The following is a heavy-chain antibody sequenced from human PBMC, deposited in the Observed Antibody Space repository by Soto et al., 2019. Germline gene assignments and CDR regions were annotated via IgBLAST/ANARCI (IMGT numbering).Heavy chain of an antibody. CDR2: VYYLGST. J-gene: IGHJ5*02. CDR3: ARDGYDGSGSQYPAS. V-gene: IGHV4-59*01. CDR1: DVSMSEYF. D-gene: IGHD3-10*01. Sequence: AETLSLTCSVSDVSMSEYFWSWIRQAPERGLEWIGYVYYLGSTDYNPSLKSRVTISVDTSKRQFSLRLSSVTAADAAIYYCARDGYDGSGSQYPASWGPGIQVTVSS.